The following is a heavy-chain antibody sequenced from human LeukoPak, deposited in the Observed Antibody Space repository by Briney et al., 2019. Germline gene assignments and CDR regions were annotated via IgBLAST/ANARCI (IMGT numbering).Heavy chain of an antibody. D-gene: IGHD3-9*01. Sequence: GGSLRLSCAASGFTFSSYAMSWVRQAPGKGLEWVANIKQDGSEKYYVDSVKGRFTISRDNSKNTLYLQMNSLRAEDTAVYYCAKNPRYFDWSDPFDYWGQGTLVTVSS. CDR1: GFTFSSYA. J-gene: IGHJ4*02. V-gene: IGHV3-7*01. CDR3: AKNPRYFDWSDPFDY. CDR2: IKQDGSEK.